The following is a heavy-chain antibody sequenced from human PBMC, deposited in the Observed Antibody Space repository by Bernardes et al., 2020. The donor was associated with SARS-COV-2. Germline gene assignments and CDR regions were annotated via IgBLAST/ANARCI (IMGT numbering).Heavy chain of an antibody. J-gene: IGHJ4*02. V-gene: IGHV3-23*01. D-gene: IGHD3-10*01. CDR2: ISGDGGTT. CDR1: TFSNYA. CDR3: AKVSSGSDYKPLDS. Sequence: GGSLRLSCAASTFSNYAMTWVRQAPGEGLEWVSAISGDGGTTYYANSVKGRFTISRDNSKNTLYLQMNSLRVDDTAVYYCAKVSSGSDYKPLDSWGQGTLVTVSS.